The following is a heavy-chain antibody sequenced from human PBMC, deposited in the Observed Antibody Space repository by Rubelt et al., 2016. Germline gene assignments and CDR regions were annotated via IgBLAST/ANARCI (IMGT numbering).Heavy chain of an antibody. V-gene: IGHV4-39*02. J-gene: IGHJ4*02. CDR3: AIEMRFLEWLPPGSDY. D-gene: IGHD3-3*01. CDR1: GGSIGSSRYY. Sequence: QLQLQESGPRLVKLSETLSLTCTVSGGSIGSSRYYWGWIRQSPGQGLEWIGNNYSGGNTYYNPSLKSRVTISVDNSKKQFTLKLASVTASDTALYYCAIEMRFLEWLPPGSDYWCQGTLVTVSS. CDR2: NYSGGNT.